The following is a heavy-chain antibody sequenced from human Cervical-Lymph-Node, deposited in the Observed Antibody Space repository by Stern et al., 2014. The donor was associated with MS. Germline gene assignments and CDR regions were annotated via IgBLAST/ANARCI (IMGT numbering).Heavy chain of an antibody. Sequence: EVQLVQSGGGVIQPGGSLRLSWTASWFTVSRDYMTWVRQAPGKVLEWVSLITNGGSTFYTVSVKGRFTISRDDSKNTVYLHMTSLRAEDTAMYYCARDTSSPERSDWWGQGTLVTVSS. CDR1: WFTVSRDY. CDR3: ARDTSSPERSDW. J-gene: IGHJ4*02. V-gene: IGHV3-53*01. D-gene: IGHD1-1*01. CDR2: ITNGGST.